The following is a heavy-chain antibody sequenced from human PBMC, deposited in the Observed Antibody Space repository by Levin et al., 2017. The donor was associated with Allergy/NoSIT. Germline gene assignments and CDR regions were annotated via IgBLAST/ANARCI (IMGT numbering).Heavy chain of an antibody. V-gene: IGHV3-7*01. Sequence: LSLTCAASGFTFSSYYMTWVRQAPGKGLEWVANIKGDGSDEKYMDSVKGRFTISRDNAKNSVSLQMNSLRAEDTAIYYCARERGTVTGSYGMDVWGQGTTVTVSS. CDR2: IKGDGSDE. CDR3: ARERGTVTGSYGMDV. J-gene: IGHJ6*02. D-gene: IGHD4-17*01. CDR1: GFTFSSYY.